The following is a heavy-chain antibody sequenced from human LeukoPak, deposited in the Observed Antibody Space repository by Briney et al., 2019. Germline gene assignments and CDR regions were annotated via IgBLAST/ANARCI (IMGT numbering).Heavy chain of an antibody. D-gene: IGHD5-18*01. CDR3: AKSPRYSYGFY. V-gene: IGHV3-23*01. CDR1: GFTFNSYA. CDR2: ISGSGGST. Sequence: GGSLRLSCAASGFTFNSYAMSWVRQAPGRGLEWVSAISGSGGSTYYADSVKGRFTISRDNSKNTLYLQMNSLRAEDTAVYYCAKSPRYSYGFYWGQGTLVTVSS. J-gene: IGHJ4*02.